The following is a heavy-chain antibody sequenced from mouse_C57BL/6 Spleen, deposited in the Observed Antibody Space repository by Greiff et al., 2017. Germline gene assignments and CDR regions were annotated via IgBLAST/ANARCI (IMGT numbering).Heavy chain of an antibody. CDR2: IDPSDSYT. CDR1: GYTFTSYW. CDR3: ARWDDYDDYAMDY. Sequence: VQLQQPGAELVRPGTSVKLSCKASGYTFTSYWMHWVKQRPGQGLEWIGVIDPSDSYTNYNQKFKGKATLTVDTSSSTAYMQLSILTSEDSAVYYCARWDDYDDYAMDYWGQGTSVTVSS. D-gene: IGHD2-4*01. J-gene: IGHJ4*01. V-gene: IGHV1-59*01.